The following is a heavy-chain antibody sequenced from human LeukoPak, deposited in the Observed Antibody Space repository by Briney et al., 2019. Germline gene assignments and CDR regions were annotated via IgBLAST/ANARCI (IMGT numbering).Heavy chain of an antibody. D-gene: IGHD2-15*01. V-gene: IGHV4-31*03. CDR2: IYYSGST. J-gene: IGHJ5*02. CDR1: GGSISSGGYY. CDR3: ARHVGMHCSGGSCYSYWFDP. Sequence: SQTLSLTCTVSGGSISSGGYYWSWIRQHPGKGLEWIGYIYYSGSTYYNPSLKSRVTISVDTSKNQFSLKLSSVTAADTAVYYCARHVGMHCSGGSCYSYWFDPWGQGTLVTVSS.